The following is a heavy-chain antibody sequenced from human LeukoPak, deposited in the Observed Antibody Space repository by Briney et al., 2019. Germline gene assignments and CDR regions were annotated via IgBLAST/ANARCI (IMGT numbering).Heavy chain of an antibody. CDR1: GFTFSSYW. CDR2: RKQDGSER. Sequence: GGSLRLSCAASGFTFSSYWMSWVRQAPGKGLEWVANRKQDGSERYYVDSVKGRFTISRDNAKNSLYLQMNSLRAEDTAVYYCARDSYCGGDCYLNDAFDIWGQGTMVTVSS. D-gene: IGHD2-21*01. CDR3: ARDSYCGGDCYLNDAFDI. J-gene: IGHJ3*02. V-gene: IGHV3-7*01.